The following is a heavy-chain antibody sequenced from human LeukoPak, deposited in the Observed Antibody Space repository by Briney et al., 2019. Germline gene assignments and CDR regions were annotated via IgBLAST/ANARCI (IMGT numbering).Heavy chain of an antibody. J-gene: IGHJ3*02. Sequence: GGSLRLSCAASGFTFEHYGMSWVRQAPGKGLEWVSGITWDAAKIGYADSVKGRFTISRDNAKKSLYVQMHSLRAEDTALYYCATSDQIIMMDAFDIWGQGTMVIVSS. V-gene: IGHV3-20*04. D-gene: IGHD3-16*01. CDR2: ITWDAAKI. CDR3: ATSDQIIMMDAFDI. CDR1: GFTFEHYG.